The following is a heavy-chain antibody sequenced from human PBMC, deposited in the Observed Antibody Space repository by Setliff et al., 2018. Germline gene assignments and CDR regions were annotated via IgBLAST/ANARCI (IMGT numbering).Heavy chain of an antibody. V-gene: IGHV5-51*01. CDR2: IYPGDSDT. J-gene: IGHJ5*02. D-gene: IGHD3-3*01. CDR1: GYRFSGHW. CDR3: ARQYYNFWSGYSPKKGWFDP. Sequence: GESLKISCKGSGYRFSGHWIGWVRQMPGKGLEWMGIIYPGDSDTRYSPSFQGQVTISADKPISTVYLQWSSLKASDTAMYYCARQYYNFWSGYSPKKGWFDPWGQGTLVTVSS.